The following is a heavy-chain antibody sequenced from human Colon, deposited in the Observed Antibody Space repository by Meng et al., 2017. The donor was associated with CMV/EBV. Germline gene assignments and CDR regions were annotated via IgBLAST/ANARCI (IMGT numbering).Heavy chain of an antibody. CDR1: GFNINENY. J-gene: IGHJ6*02. Sequence: GGSLRLSCAASGFNINENYISWVRQPPGRGLEWISFIYTSGSTFYADSVKGRFTVSRNLSENTVYLQMNSLRVEDSAVYFCAKDRGRLFRDYYFGLDVWGQGTTVTVSS. CDR2: IYTSGST. D-gene: IGHD3-10*01. CDR3: AKDRGRLFRDYYFGLDV. V-gene: IGHV3-53*01.